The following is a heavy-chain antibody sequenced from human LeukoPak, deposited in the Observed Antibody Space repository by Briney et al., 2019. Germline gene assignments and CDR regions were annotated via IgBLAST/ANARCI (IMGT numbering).Heavy chain of an antibody. D-gene: IGHD2-15*01. J-gene: IGHJ4*02. CDR2: VYYSGVT. CDR1: GGSTGSDY. CDR3: ARLSLHCSGGSGYRGAFDS. Sequence: SETLSLTCTVSGGSTGSDYWSWIRQPPGKGLEWIAYVYYSGVTSYNPSLTSRVAISIGTSKNQFSLNLSSVTAADTAVYYCARLSLHCSGGSGYRGAFDSWGQGTLVTVSS. V-gene: IGHV4-59*08.